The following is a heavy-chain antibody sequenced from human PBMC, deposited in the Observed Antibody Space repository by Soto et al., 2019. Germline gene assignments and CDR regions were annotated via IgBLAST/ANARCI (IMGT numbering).Heavy chain of an antibody. CDR2: ISAYNGNT. CDR1: GYTFTSYG. V-gene: IGHV1-18*01. Sequence: ASVKVSCKASGYTFTSYGISWVRQAPGQGLEWMGWISAYNGNTNYAQKLQGRVTMTTDTSTSTAHMELRSLRSDDTAVYYCARDYQLAPCGYWGQGTLVTVSS. J-gene: IGHJ4*02. D-gene: IGHD1-1*01. CDR3: ARDYQLAPCGY.